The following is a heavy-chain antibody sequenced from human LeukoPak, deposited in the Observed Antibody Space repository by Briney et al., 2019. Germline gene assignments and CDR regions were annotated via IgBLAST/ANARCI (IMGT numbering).Heavy chain of an antibody. CDR3: AREADGSGSYFDY. V-gene: IGHV4-59*01. J-gene: IGHJ4*02. CDR2: IYYSGST. Sequence: SETLSLTCTVSVDSISGSYWSWIRQPPGKGLEWIGYIYYSGSTNYNPSLKSRVTISVDTSKNQFSLKLSSVTAADTAVYYCAREADGSGSYFDYWGQGTLVTVSS. CDR1: VDSISGSY. D-gene: IGHD3-10*01.